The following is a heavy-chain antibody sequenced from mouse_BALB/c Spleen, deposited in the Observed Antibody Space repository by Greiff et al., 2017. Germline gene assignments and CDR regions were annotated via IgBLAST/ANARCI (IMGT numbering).Heavy chain of an antibody. CDR3: AREEYDGTWFAY. J-gene: IGHJ3*01. Sequence: EVKLMESGGDLVKPGGSLKLSCAASGFTFSSYGMSWVRQTPDKRLEWVATISSGGSYTYYPDSVKGRFTISRDNAKNTLYLQMSSLKSEDTAMYYCAREEYDGTWFAYWGQGTLVTVSA. CDR2: ISSGGSYT. CDR1: GFTFSSYG. D-gene: IGHD2-14*01. V-gene: IGHV5-6*01.